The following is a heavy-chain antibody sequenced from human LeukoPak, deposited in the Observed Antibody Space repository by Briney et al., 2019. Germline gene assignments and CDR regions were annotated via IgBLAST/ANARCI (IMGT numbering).Heavy chain of an antibody. CDR3: ARDDSSGYWYYFDY. V-gene: IGHV3-21*01. CDR2: ISSSSSYI. CDR1: GFTVSNTW. D-gene: IGHD3-22*01. Sequence: GGSLRLSCAVSGFTVSNTWMSWVRQAPGKGLEWVSSISSSSSYIYYADSVKGRFTISRDNAKNSLYLQMNSLRAEDTAVYYCARDDSSGYWYYFDYWGQGTLVTVSS. J-gene: IGHJ4*02.